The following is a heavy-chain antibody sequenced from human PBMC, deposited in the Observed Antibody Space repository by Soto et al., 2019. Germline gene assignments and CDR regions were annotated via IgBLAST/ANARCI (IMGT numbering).Heavy chain of an antibody. CDR1: GFTFSSYW. D-gene: IGHD1-26*01. Sequence: GGSLRLSCAASGFTFSSYWMSWVRQAPGKGLEWVANIKQDGSEKYYVDSVKGRFTISRDNAKNSLYLQMNSLRAEDTAVYYCARGFGNYLYYYYGMDVWGQGTTVTVSS. V-gene: IGHV3-7*03. CDR2: IKQDGSEK. J-gene: IGHJ6*02. CDR3: ARGFGNYLYYYYGMDV.